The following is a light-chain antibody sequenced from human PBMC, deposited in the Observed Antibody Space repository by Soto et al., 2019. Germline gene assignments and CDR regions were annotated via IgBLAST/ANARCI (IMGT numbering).Light chain of an antibody. CDR3: GSWDSSLSAYV. CDR2: DNN. J-gene: IGLJ1*01. V-gene: IGLV1-51*01. CDR1: NSNIGNNY. Sequence: QSVLTQPPSVSAAPGQKVTISCSGSNSNIGNNYVSWYQQLPGTAPRLLIIDNNKRPSGIPDRFSGSKSGTSATLGITGFQTGDEADYYCGSWDSSLSAYVFGTGTKLTVL.